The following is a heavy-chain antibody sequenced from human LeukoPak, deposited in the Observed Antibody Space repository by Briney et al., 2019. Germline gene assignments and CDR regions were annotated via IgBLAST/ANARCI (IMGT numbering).Heavy chain of an antibody. J-gene: IGHJ4*02. Sequence: GGSLRLSCAASGFTFSSYVMSWVRQAPGKGLEWVSAVSGSGDYTYYADSVKGRFTISRDNSKNTLYLHMNSLRAEDTAVFYCAKAEFGSGSYYISDWGQGTLVTVSS. CDR2: VSGSGDYT. D-gene: IGHD3-10*01. V-gene: IGHV3-23*01. CDR3: AKAEFGSGSYYISD. CDR1: GFTFSSYV.